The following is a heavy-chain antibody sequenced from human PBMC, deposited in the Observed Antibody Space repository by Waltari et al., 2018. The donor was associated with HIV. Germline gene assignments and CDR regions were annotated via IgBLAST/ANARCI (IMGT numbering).Heavy chain of an antibody. CDR1: GFSLSTSGVG. CDR3: AHRLSIRDFWSGYYRGYFDY. CDR2: IYWDDDK. V-gene: IGHV2-5*02. D-gene: IGHD3-3*01. Sequence: QITLKESGPTLVKPTQTLTLTCTFSGFSLSTSGVGVGWIRQPPGKALEWLALIYWDDDKRYSPSLKSRLTITKDTSKNQVVLTMTNMDPVDTATYYCAHRLSIRDFWSGYYRGYFDYWGQGTLVTVSS. J-gene: IGHJ4*02.